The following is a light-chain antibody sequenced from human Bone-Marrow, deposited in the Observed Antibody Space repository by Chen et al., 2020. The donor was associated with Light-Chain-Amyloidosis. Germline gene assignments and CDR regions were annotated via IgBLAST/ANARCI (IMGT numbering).Light chain of an antibody. Sequence: QSALTQPASVSGSPGQSITISCTGTSSDVGGDNHVSWYQQHPDKAPKLMIYEVTNRPSWVQERGSGHKSDNSACLTSARLQNEDEAEYFCSSYTITDTLIFGSGTRVTVL. V-gene: IGLV2-14*01. CDR1: SSDVGGDNH. J-gene: IGLJ1*01. CDR3: SSYTITDTLI. CDR2: EVT.